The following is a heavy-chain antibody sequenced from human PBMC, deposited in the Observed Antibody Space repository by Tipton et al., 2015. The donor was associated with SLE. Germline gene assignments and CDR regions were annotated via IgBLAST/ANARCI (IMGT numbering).Heavy chain of an antibody. J-gene: IGHJ6*02. CDR2: INHSGST. CDR1: GGSFSGYY. Sequence: TLSLTCAVYGGSFSGYYWNWIRQPPGKGLEWIGEINHSGSTNYNPSLKSRVTISVDTSKNQFSLKLSSVTAADTAVYYCARCLGSSWYYYYYGMDVWGQGTTVTVSS. CDR3: ARCLGSSWYYYYYGMDV. V-gene: IGHV4-34*01. D-gene: IGHD6-13*01.